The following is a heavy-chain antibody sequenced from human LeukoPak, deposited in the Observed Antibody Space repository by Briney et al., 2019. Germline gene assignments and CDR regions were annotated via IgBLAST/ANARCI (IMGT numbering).Heavy chain of an antibody. CDR2: IRGGGGII. CDR1: GFTFSSFS. V-gene: IGHV3-48*04. J-gene: IGHJ6*03. Sequence: GGSLRLSCAASGFTFSSFSMNWIRQAPGKGLEWISYIRGGGGIINYADSVKGRFTISRDNAKNSLYLQMNSLRAEDTAVYYCARDMAVPAAMTFYYYYYMDVWGKGTTVTVSS. CDR3: ARDMAVPAAMTFYYYYYMDV. D-gene: IGHD2-2*01.